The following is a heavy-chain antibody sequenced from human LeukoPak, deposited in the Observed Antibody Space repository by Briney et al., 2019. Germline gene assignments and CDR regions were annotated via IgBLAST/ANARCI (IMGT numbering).Heavy chain of an antibody. J-gene: IGHJ6*03. CDR1: GGSISSYY. Sequence: SETLSLTCTVSGGSISSYYWSWIRQPAGKGLEWIGRIYTSGSTNYNPSLKSRVTISVDKSKNQFSLKLSSVTAADTAVYYCARDGQQLVPYYYDYYMDVWGKGTMVTVSS. D-gene: IGHD6-13*01. CDR2: IYTSGST. V-gene: IGHV4-4*07. CDR3: ARDGQQLVPYYYDYYMDV.